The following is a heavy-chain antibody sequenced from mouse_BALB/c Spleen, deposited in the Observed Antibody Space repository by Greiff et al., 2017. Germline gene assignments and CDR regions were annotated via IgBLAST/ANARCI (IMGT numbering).Heavy chain of an antibody. CDR3: AREGGYDYDDGFAY. CDR1: GFTFSDYY. CDR2: ISDGGSYT. Sequence: EVQLVESGGGLVKPGGSLKLSCAASGFTFSDYYMYWVRQTPEKRLEWVATISDGGSYTYYPDSVKGRFTISRDNAKNNLYLQMSSLKSEDTAMYYCAREGGYDYDDGFAYWGQGTLVTVSA. J-gene: IGHJ3*01. V-gene: IGHV5-4*02. D-gene: IGHD2-4*01.